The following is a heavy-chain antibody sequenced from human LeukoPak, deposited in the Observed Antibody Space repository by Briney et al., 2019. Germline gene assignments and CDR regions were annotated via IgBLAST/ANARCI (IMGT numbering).Heavy chain of an antibody. CDR2: FGSDSTTI. CDR1: GFTFSSYS. CDR3: ARDRRFGESLSYYAMDV. D-gene: IGHD3-10*01. V-gene: IGHV3-48*01. J-gene: IGHJ6*02. Sequence: HPGGSLRLSCAASGFTFSSYSMNWVRQAPGKGLEWVSYFGSDSTTIYYADSVKGRFTVSRDNARNSLYLQMNNLRAEDTAVYYCARDRRFGESLSYYAMDVWGQGTTVTVSS.